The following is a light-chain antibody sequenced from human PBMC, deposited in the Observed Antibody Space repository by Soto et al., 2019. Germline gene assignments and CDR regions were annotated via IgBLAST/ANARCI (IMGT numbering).Light chain of an antibody. CDR2: DAS. Sequence: DIPMTQSPSTLFSSVGDRVPITCRATQSINNWLAWYQQKSGTAPKLLIYDASTLESGVPSRFSGSGSGTEFTLTISSLQPDDFATYYCQQYNSFSGYTFGQGTKVDIK. CDR3: QQYNSFSGYT. J-gene: IGKJ2*01. V-gene: IGKV1-5*01. CDR1: QSINNW.